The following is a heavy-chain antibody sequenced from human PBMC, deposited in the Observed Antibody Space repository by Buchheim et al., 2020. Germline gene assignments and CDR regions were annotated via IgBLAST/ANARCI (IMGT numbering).Heavy chain of an antibody. CDR1: GGTFSSYA. D-gene: IGHD3-9*01. CDR2: IIPILGIA. Sequence: QVQLVQSGAEVKKPGSSVKVSCKASGGTFSSYAISWVRQAPGQGLEWMGRIIPILGIANYAQKFQGRVTITADKSTSTAYMELSRLRSDDTAVYYCARGTYDILTDTYYYYGMDVWGQGTT. CDR3: ARGTYDILTDTYYYYGMDV. J-gene: IGHJ6*02. V-gene: IGHV1-69*04.